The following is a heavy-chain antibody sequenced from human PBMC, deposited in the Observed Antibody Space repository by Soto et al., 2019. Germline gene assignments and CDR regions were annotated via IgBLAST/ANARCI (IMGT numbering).Heavy chain of an antibody. D-gene: IGHD3-3*01. CDR3: TSLNVLRFLEWSDYGMEV. V-gene: IGHV3-49*04. J-gene: IGHJ6*02. CDR1: GFTFGDYA. CDR2: IRSKAYGGTT. Sequence: GWSLRLSCTASGFTFGDYAMSLVRQAPGKGLEWVGFIRSKAYGGTTEYAASVKGRFTISRDDSKSIAYLQMNSLKTEDTAVYYCTSLNVLRFLEWSDYGMEVWGQGTKVTVSS.